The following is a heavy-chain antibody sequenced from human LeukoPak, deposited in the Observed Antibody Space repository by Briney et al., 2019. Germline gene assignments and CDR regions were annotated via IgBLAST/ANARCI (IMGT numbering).Heavy chain of an antibody. CDR1: GGSISSYY. CDR3: ARHPTSYSLVDDFDY. V-gene: IGHV4-39*01. Sequence: SETLSLTCTVSGGSISSYYWGWIRQPPGKGLEWIGSIYYSGSTYYNPSLKSRVTISVDTSKNQFSLKLSSVTAADTAVYYCARHPTSYSLVDDFDYWGQGTLVTVSS. D-gene: IGHD2-21*01. CDR2: IYYSGST. J-gene: IGHJ4*02.